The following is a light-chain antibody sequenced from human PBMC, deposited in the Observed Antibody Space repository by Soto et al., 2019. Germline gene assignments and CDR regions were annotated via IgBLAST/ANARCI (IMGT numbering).Light chain of an antibody. CDR3: SSYTSSSTLYV. CDR1: SGDVGGYNY. Sequence: QSALPQPASVSGSPGQSITISCTGTSGDVGGYNYVSWYQHHPGKAPKLLIYDVSNRPSGVSNRFSGSKSGNTASLTISGLQAEDEADYYCSSYTSSSTLYVFGSGTKLTVL. V-gene: IGLV2-14*03. J-gene: IGLJ1*01. CDR2: DVS.